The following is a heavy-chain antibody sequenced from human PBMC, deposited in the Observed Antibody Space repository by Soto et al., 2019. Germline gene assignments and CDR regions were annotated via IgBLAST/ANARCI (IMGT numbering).Heavy chain of an antibody. CDR2: FYSSGST. D-gene: IGHD3-3*01. V-gene: IGHV4-61*01. J-gene: IGHJ3*02. Sequence: QVQLQESGPGLVKPSETLSLTCAVSGGSVSSGSYYWSWIRQPPGKGLEWIGSFYSSGSTTYNPSRESRVTIPVDTSKNQFSLNLSSVTAADTAVYYCARTNDFWSGTLRHDAFDIWGQGTRVTVSS. CDR3: ARTNDFWSGTLRHDAFDI. CDR1: GGSVSSGSYY.